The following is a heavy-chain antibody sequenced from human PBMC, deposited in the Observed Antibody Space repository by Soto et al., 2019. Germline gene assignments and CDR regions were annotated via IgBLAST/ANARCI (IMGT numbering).Heavy chain of an antibody. CDR1: GFTFSSND. V-gene: IGHV3-53*01. CDR2: IYSSGST. J-gene: IGHJ3*01. D-gene: IGHD3-22*01. CDR3: ATRPLLPGAP. Sequence: EVQLVESGGGLIQPGVSLRLSCAASGFTFSSNDMNWVRQAPGKGLEWVSLIYSSGSTSYADSVKGRFTISRDNSKNTLYLQMSSLRAEDTAVYYCATRPLLPGAPWGQGTTVTVSS.